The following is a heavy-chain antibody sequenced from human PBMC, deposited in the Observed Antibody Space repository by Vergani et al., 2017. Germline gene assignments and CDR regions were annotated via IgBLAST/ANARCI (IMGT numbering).Heavy chain of an antibody. CDR2: INHSGST. Sequence: QVQLQQWGAGLLKPSETLSLTCAVYGGSFSGYYWSWIRQPPGKGLEWIGEINHSGSTNYNPSLKSRVTISVDTSKNQFSLKLSSVTAEDTAVYYCASAPLRFLEAPYYYYMDVWGKGTTVTVSS. V-gene: IGHV4-34*01. J-gene: IGHJ6*03. D-gene: IGHD3-3*01. CDR3: ASAPLRFLEAPYYYYMDV. CDR1: GGSFSGYY.